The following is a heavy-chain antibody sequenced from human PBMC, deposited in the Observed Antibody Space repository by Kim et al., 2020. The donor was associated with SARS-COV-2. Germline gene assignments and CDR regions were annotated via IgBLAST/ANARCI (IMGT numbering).Heavy chain of an antibody. CDR2: INAGNGNT. Sequence: ASVKVSCKASGYSFTNYAMHWVRQAPGQRLEWMGWINAGNGNTKYSENFQGRVTITWDTSASVVYMDLSSLRSEDTAVYYCARGGRTGDYWGQGTLVTVSS. V-gene: IGHV1-3*01. D-gene: IGHD2-2*01. J-gene: IGHJ4*02. CDR1: GYSFTNYA. CDR3: ARGGRTGDY.